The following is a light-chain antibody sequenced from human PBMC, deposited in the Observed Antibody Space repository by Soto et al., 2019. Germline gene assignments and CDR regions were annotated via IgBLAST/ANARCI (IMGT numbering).Light chain of an antibody. J-gene: IGLJ2*01. V-gene: IGLV1-40*01. CDR2: GNT. CDR3: QSYDSSHVV. CDR1: SSNIGAGYA. Sequence: QSVLTQPPSVSGAPGQRVTISCTGSSSNIGAGYAVHWYQQLPGTAPKLLIFGNTNRPSGVVDRFSGSKSGTSASLVISGLQAEDEADYYCQSYDSSHVVFGGGTKVTVL.